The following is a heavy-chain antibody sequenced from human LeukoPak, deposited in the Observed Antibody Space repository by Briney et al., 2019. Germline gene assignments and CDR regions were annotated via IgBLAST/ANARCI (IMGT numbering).Heavy chain of an antibody. CDR3: AGLVEMATIPDY. V-gene: IGHV4-4*07. Sequence: PSETLSLTCTVSGGSTNSYYWTWIRQPAGKGLEWIGRIYTGGSTNYNPSLKSRVTISVDTSKNQFSLKLSSVTAADTAVYYCAGLVEMATIPDYWGQGTLVTVSS. J-gene: IGHJ4*02. D-gene: IGHD5-24*01. CDR1: GGSTNSYY. CDR2: IYTGGST.